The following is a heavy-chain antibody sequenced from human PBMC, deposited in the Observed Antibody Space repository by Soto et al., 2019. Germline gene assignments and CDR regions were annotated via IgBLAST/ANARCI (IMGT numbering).Heavy chain of an antibody. CDR2: MNPNSGNT. J-gene: IGHJ6*02. D-gene: IGHD3-22*01. CDR3: ARGGGQYYDSSGYLKDYYYYGMDV. Sequence: ASVKVSCKASGYTFTSYDINWVRRATGQGREWMGWMNPNSGNTGYAQKFQGRVTMTRNTSISTAYMELSSLRSEDTAVYYCARGGGQYYDSSGYLKDYYYYGMDVWGQGXTVTVYS. V-gene: IGHV1-8*01. CDR1: GYTFTSYD.